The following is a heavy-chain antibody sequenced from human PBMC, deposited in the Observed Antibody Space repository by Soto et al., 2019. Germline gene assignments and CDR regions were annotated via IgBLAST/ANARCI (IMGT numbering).Heavy chain of an antibody. Sequence: GASVKVSCKASGGTFSSYTISWVRQAPGQGLEWMGRIIPILGIANYAQKFQGRVTITADKSTSTAYMELSSLRSEDTAVYYCARAIYYYYGSGDPPNYFDYWGQGTLVTVSS. D-gene: IGHD3-10*01. J-gene: IGHJ4*02. CDR2: IIPILGIA. CDR3: ARAIYYYYGSGDPPNYFDY. CDR1: GGTFSSYT. V-gene: IGHV1-69*02.